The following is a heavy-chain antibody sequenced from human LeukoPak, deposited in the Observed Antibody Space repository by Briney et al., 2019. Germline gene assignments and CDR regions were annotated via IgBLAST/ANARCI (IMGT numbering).Heavy chain of an antibody. CDR3: ARHYSYDSGGYYNAFDY. J-gene: IGHJ4*02. V-gene: IGHV4-59*08. D-gene: IGHD3-22*01. Sequence: SETLSLTCTVSGGSSSSYYWSWIRQAPGKGLEWIAYIHYSGRTNYNPSLKSRLTISMDTSKNQFSLKLTSVPAADTAVYYCARHYSYDSGGYYNAFDYWGQGTLVSVSS. CDR2: IHYSGRT. CDR1: GGSSSSYY.